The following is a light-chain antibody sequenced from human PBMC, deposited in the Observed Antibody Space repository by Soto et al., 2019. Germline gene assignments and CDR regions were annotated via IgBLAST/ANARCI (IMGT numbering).Light chain of an antibody. J-gene: IGKJ4*01. Sequence: VITQSPPTLAVSQGERGRLSCRASQDIHDKLAWYQQKPGQTPRLLIYDASTRATGISGSFSGSGSGTEFTLTISSLQSEDFAVYYCQQYNRCPLTFGGGTKVDIK. CDR1: QDIHDK. CDR3: QQYNRCPLT. CDR2: DAS. V-gene: IGKV3-15*01.